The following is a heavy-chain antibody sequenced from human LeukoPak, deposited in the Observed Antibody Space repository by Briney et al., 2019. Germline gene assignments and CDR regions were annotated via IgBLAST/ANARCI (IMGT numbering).Heavy chain of an antibody. CDR3: ARAWADIDGMDV. D-gene: IGHD2-15*01. J-gene: IGHJ6*02. CDR2: ISSSSSYI. CDR1: GFTFSSYS. Sequence: GGSLRLSCAASGFTFSSYSMNWVRQAPGKGLEWVSSISSSSSYIYYADSVKGRFTISRDNAKNSLYLQMNSLRAEDTAVYYCARAWADIDGMDVWAKGPRSPSP. V-gene: IGHV3-21*01.